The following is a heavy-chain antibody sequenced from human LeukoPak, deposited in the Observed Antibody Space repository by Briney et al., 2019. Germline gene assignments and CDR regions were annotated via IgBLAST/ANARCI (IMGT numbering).Heavy chain of an antibody. V-gene: IGHV4-61*02. CDR2: IYRSGIT. J-gene: IGHJ5*02. D-gene: IGHD6-13*01. Sequence: PSETLSLTCTVSGGSISSSNNYWNWIRQPAGKGLEWIGRIYRSGITNYNPSLKSRATISEDTSKNQFSLKLSSVTAADTAVYYCARDLAAAGTIDPWGQGTLVTVSS. CDR1: GGSISSSNNY. CDR3: ARDLAAAGTIDP.